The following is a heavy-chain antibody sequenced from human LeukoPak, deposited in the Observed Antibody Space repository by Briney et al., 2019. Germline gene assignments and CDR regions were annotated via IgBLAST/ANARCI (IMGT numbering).Heavy chain of an antibody. V-gene: IGHV4-59*01. CDR3: ARRSGYDSLDY. CDR1: GGSISSYY. Sequence: PSETLSLTCTVSGGSISSYYWSWIRRPPGEGLEWIGYIYYSGSTNYNPSLKSRVTISVDTSKNQFSLKLSSVTAADTAVYYCARRSGYDSLDYWGQGTLVTVSS. J-gene: IGHJ4*02. D-gene: IGHD5-12*01. CDR2: IYYSGST.